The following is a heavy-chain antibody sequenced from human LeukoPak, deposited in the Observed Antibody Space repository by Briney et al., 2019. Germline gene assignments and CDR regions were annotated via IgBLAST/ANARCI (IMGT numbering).Heavy chain of an antibody. CDR3: AKGLEAMVTYPFDY. CDR2: ISGSGGST. V-gene: IGHV3-23*01. D-gene: IGHD5-18*01. J-gene: IGHJ4*02. CDR1: GFTFSSYW. Sequence: GGSLRLSCAASGFTFSSYWMSWVRQAPGKGLEWVSAISGSGGSTYYADSVKGRFTISRDNSKNTLYLQMNSLRAEDTAVYYCAKGLEAMVTYPFDYWGQGTLVTVSS.